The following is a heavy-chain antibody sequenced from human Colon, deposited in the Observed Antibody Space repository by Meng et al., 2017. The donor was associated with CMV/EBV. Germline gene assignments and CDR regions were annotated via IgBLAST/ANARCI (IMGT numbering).Heavy chain of an antibody. D-gene: IGHD2-2*03. CDR3: AKGVGYCSSTSCSIFDY. CDR2: ISGSGGST. Sequence: GESLKISCAASGFTFSSYAMSWVRQAPGKGLEWVSAISGSGGSTYYADSVKGRFTISRDNSKNTLYLQMNSLRAEDTAVYYCAKGVGYCSSTSCSIFDYWGQGTLVTVSS. J-gene: IGHJ4*02. CDR1: GFTFSSYA. V-gene: IGHV3-23*01.